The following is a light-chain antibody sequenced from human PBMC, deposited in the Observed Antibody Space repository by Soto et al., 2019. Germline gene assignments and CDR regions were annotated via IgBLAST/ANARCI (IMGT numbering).Light chain of an antibody. CDR3: KKYNSYAWT. CDR2: DAS. CDR1: QSISSW. Sequence: DVQISEAPATISASVADRVTITCRASQSISSWLAWYQQKPGKAPKLLIYDASSLESGVPSRFSGSGSGTEFTLTISSLQPDDFATYYCKKYNSYAWTFGQGTKVDIK. J-gene: IGKJ1*01. V-gene: IGKV1-5*01.